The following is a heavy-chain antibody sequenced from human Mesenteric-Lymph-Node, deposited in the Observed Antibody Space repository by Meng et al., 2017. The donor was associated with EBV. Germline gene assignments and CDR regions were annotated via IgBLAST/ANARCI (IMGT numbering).Heavy chain of an antibody. J-gene: IGHJ5*02. Sequence: LLQQDSRPGLVKPSQTLSLTCAFSGGSIRNDGYSWSWIRQPPGKGLEWIGYIYHSGSTYSNPSLKSRVTISVDRSKNQFSLKLNSVTAADTAVYYCARASVYGDYDNWFDPWGQGTLVTASS. D-gene: IGHD4-17*01. CDR1: GGSIRNDGYS. CDR2: IYHSGST. V-gene: IGHV4-30-2*01. CDR3: ARASVYGDYDNWFDP.